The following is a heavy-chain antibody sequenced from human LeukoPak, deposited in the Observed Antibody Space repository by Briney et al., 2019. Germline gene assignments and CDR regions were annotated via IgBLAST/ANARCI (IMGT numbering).Heavy chain of an antibody. CDR2: IYYSGST. Sequence: SETLSLTFTVSGYSISSGYYWGWIRQPPGKGLEWIGSIYYSGSTYYNPSLKSRVTISVDTSKNQFSLKVSSVTAADTAVYYCARGYASSGCDYWGQGTLVTVSS. CDR3: ARGYASSGCDY. CDR1: GYSISSGYY. J-gene: IGHJ4*02. V-gene: IGHV4-38-2*02. D-gene: IGHD6-19*01.